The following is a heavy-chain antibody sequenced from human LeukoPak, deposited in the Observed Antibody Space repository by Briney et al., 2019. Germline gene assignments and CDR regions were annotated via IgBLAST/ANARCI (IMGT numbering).Heavy chain of an antibody. D-gene: IGHD3-22*01. CDR3: ARDRSHKTYYYASSGFERGDY. V-gene: IGHV1-18*01. J-gene: IGHJ4*02. CDR2: ISAYNGNT. Sequence: ASVKVSCKASGYTFTSYGISWVRQAPGQGLEWMGWISAYNGNTNYAQKLQGRVTMTTDTSTSTAYMELRSLRSDDTAVYYCARDRSHKTYYYASSGFERGDYWGQGTLVTVSS. CDR1: GYTFTSYG.